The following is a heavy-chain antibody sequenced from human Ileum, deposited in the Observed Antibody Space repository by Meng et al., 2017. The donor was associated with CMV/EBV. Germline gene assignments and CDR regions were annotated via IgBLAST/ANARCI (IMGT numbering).Heavy chain of an antibody. D-gene: IGHD2-2*01. J-gene: IGHJ5*02. CDR1: DYY. Sequence: DYYWSWIRQPPGKGLEWIGYIYSSGSPYYNPSLTSRVTISVDTSKNQLSLNLSSVTAADTAVYYCARKLGGYCSSTSCYGGYNWFDPWGQGTLVTVSS. CDR2: IYSSGSP. CDR3: ARKLGGYCSSTSCYGGYNWFDP. V-gene: IGHV4-30-4*08.